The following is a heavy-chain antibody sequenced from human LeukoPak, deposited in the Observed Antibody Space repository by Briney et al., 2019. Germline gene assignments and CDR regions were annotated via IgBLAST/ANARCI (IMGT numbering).Heavy chain of an antibody. CDR3: ASSYSYRYYFDY. CDR2: INHSGST. V-gene: IGHV4-34*01. CDR1: GGSFSGYY. J-gene: IGHJ4*02. D-gene: IGHD5-18*01. Sequence: SETLSLTCAVYGGSFSGYYWSWIRQPPGKGLEWIGEINHSGSTNYNPSLKSRVTMSVDTSKNQFSLKLNSVTAADTAVYYCASSYSYRYYFDYWGQGTLVTVSS.